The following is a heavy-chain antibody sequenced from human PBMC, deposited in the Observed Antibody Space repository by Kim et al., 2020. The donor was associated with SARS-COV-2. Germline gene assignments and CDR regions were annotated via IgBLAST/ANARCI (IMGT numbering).Heavy chain of an antibody. D-gene: IGHD3-10*01. CDR1: GYTFTSYG. Sequence: ASVKVSCKASGYTFTSYGISWVRQAPGQGLEWMGWISAYNGNTNYAQKLQGRVTMTTDTSTSTAYMELRSLRSDDTAVYYCARDIRFGVRGVQTAFDIWGQGTMVTVSS. CDR2: ISAYNGNT. CDR3: ARDIRFGVRGVQTAFDI. V-gene: IGHV1-18*01. J-gene: IGHJ3*02.